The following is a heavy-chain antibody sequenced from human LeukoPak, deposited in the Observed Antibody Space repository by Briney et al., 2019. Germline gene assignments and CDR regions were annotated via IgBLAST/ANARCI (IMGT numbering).Heavy chain of an antibody. J-gene: IGHJ4*01. CDR2: ISGSGGST. D-gene: IGHD1-26*01. CDR3: AKEASLYAWELLRDPYFDY. Sequence: PGGSLRLSCAASGFTFSSYAMSWVRQAPGKGLEWVSAISGSGGSTYYADSVKGRFTISRDNSKNTLYLQMNSLRAEDTAVYYCAKEASLYAWELLRDPYFDYWGQGTLVTVSS. V-gene: IGHV3-23*01. CDR1: GFTFSSYA.